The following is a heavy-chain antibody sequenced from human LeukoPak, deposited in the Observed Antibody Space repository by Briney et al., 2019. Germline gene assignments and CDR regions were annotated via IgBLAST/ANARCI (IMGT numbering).Heavy chain of an antibody. CDR3: ARDNPVTRGFDCFDI. Sequence: PSETLSLTCTVSGDSISHSYWSWLRQPPGKGLEWIGYIYYTGTTNYNPSLKSRVTISLDTSKNQFTLKLSSVTAADTAVYYCARDNPVTRGFDCFDIWGQGTMVTVSS. V-gene: IGHV4-59*01. D-gene: IGHD2-21*01. J-gene: IGHJ3*02. CDR2: IYYTGTT. CDR1: GDSISHSY.